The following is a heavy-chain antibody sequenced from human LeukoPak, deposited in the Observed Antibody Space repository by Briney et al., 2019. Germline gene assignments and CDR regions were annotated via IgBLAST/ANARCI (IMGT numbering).Heavy chain of an antibody. V-gene: IGHV3-74*01. CDR1: GFTFSSYW. D-gene: IGHD6-19*01. CDR3: ARAQWLDSFDY. CDR2: INTDGSST. Sequence: GGSRRLSCAASGFTFSSYWMHWVRQAQGKGLVWVSRINTDGSSTSYADSVRGRFTISRDNAKKTMYLQMNTLRNEVTTVYYCARAQWLDSFDYWGQGTLATVSS. J-gene: IGHJ4*02.